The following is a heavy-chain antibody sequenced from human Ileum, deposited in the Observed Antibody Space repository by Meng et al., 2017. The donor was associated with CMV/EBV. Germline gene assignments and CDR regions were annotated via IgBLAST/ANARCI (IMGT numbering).Heavy chain of an antibody. CDR3: ARDGLSGRYFDY. CDR1: GYNFISNN. CDR2: INTNTGNP. J-gene: IGHJ4*02. D-gene: IGHD3-3*01. Sequence: QVQLVQSGSELKKPGASVKVSCKASGYNFISNNMIWVRQAPGQGPEWMGWINTNTGNPTYAQGFTGRFVFSLDTSVSTAFLQINSLKAEDTAVYYCARDGLSGRYFDYWGQGTLVTVSS. V-gene: IGHV7-4-1*02.